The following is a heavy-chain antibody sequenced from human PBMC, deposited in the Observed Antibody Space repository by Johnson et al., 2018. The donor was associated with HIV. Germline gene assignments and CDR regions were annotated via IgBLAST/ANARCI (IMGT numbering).Heavy chain of an antibody. Sequence: VQLVESGGGVVQPGRSLRLSCAASGFIFSSYDMHWVRQATGKGLEWVSAIGTAGDTYYPGSVKGRFTISRENAKNSLYLQMNSLKTEDTAVYYCTTEWDGDAFDIWGQGTMVTVSS. V-gene: IGHV3-13*01. CDR3: TTEWDGDAFDI. J-gene: IGHJ3*02. CDR2: IGTAGDT. CDR1: GFIFSSYD. D-gene: IGHD1-26*01.